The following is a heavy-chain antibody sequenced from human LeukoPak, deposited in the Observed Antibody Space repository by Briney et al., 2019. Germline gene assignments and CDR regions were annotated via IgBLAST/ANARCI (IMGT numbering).Heavy chain of an antibody. CDR3: ASGSYYGSRVPFDY. J-gene: IGHJ4*02. CDR2: INPKYDDT. D-gene: IGHD1-26*01. Sequence: ASVKVSCKASGYSFTGYYIHWLRQAPGQGLEWMGWINPKYDDTNYAQIFQGRVTMTRDTSISTAYMEMSRLISDDTAVYYCASGSYYGSRVPFDYWGQGTLVTVSS. V-gene: IGHV1-2*02. CDR1: GYSFTGYY.